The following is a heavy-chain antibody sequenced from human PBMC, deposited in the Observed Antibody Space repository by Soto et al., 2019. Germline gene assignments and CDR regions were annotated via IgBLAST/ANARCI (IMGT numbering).Heavy chain of an antibody. D-gene: IGHD3-16*01. CDR3: AMVDLYVTPTPQDV. J-gene: IGHJ6*02. Sequence: ASVKVSCKVSGYTLTELFMHWVRQAPGKGLEWMGGFDPEDGETIYAQKFQGRVTMTEDTSTDTAYMDLGSLTSADTAVYYCAMVDLYVTPTPQDVWGQGTTVTVSS. CDR2: FDPEDGET. V-gene: IGHV1-24*01. CDR1: GYTLTELF.